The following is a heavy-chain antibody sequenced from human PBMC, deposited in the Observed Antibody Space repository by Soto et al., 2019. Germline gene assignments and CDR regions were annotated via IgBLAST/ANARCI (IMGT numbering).Heavy chain of an antibody. CDR1: GFTFSDHY. J-gene: IGHJ4*02. D-gene: IGHD3-3*02. V-gene: IGHV3-72*01. CDR3: TRVRLGSIRSSDY. CDR2: IKNKANSYTT. Sequence: EVQLVESGGGVVQPEGSLRLSCAASGFTFSDHYMDWVRQAPGKGLEWVGRIKNKANSYTTEYAAPVKVRFIISRDDSKNSVFLQMNRRKTADTAVYYCTRVRLGSIRSSDYWGQGILVTVSS.